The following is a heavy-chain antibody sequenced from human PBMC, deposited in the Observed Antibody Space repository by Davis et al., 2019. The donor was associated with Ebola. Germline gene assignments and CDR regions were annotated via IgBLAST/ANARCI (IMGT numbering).Heavy chain of an antibody. Sequence: PGGSLRLSCAASGFTFSSYAMHWVRQAPGKGLEWVAVISYDGSNKYYADSVKGRFTISRDNSKNTLYLQMNSLRAEDTAVYYCARPSIAVAGNGAFDIWGQGTMVTVSS. CDR2: ISYDGSNK. V-gene: IGHV3-30-3*01. D-gene: IGHD6-19*01. J-gene: IGHJ3*02. CDR1: GFTFSSYA. CDR3: ARPSIAVAGNGAFDI.